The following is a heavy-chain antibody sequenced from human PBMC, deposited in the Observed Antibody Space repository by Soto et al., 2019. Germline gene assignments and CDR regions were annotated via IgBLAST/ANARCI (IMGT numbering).Heavy chain of an antibody. V-gene: IGHV3-30-3*01. CDR3: ARVGAAAGTVSTHFDY. CDR2: ISYDGSNK. CDR1: GFTFSSYA. Sequence: PGGSLRLSCAASGFTFSSYAMHWVRQAPGKGLEWVAVISYDGSNKYYADSVKGRFTISRDNSKNTLYLQMNSLRAEDTAVYYCARVGAAAGTVSTHFDYWGQGTLVTVSS. D-gene: IGHD6-13*01. J-gene: IGHJ4*02.